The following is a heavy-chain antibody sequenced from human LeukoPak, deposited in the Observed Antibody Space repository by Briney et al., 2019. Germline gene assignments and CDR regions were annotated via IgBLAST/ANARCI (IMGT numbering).Heavy chain of an antibody. J-gene: IGHJ6*02. CDR2: FDPEDGET. V-gene: IGHV1-24*01. D-gene: IGHD3-10*01. Sequence: GASVKVSCKVSGYTLTELSMHWVRQAPGKGLEWMGGFDPEDGETIYAQKFQGGVTMTEDTSTDTAYMELSSLRSEDTAVYYCATGYYGSGSYFYYYYGMDVWGQGTTVTVSS. CDR1: GYTLTELS. CDR3: ATGYYGSGSYFYYYYGMDV.